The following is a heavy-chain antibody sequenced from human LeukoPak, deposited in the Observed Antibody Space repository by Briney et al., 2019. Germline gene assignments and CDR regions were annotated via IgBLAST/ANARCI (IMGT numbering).Heavy chain of an antibody. D-gene: IGHD4-11*01. CDR1: GYSISSGYF. CDR3: ARDGNSYYDY. CDR2: SYHSGIT. V-gene: IGHV4-38-2*02. J-gene: IGHJ4*02. Sequence: PSETLSLTCTVSGYSISSGYFWGWIRQPPGKGLEWIGSSYHSGITYYNPSLKSRVTISVEMSKNQFSLKLSSVTAADTAVYYCARDGNSYYDYWGQGIMVTVTS.